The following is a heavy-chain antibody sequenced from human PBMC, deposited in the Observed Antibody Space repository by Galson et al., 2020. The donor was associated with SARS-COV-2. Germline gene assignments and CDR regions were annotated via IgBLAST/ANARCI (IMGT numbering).Heavy chain of an antibody. Sequence: GESLKISCAASGFTFSSYAMHWVRQAPGKGLEWVAVISYDGSNKYYADSVKGRFTISRDNSKNTLYLQMNSLRAEDTAVYYCARGGSGSYDGRGDYWGQGTLVTVSS. CDR2: ISYDGSNK. CDR1: GFTFSSYA. CDR3: ARGGSGSYDGRGDY. D-gene: IGHD3-10*01. J-gene: IGHJ4*02. V-gene: IGHV3-30-3*01.